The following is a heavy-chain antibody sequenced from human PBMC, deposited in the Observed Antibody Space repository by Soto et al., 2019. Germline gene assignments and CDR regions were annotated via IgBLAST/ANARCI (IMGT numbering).Heavy chain of an antibody. V-gene: IGHV1-69*13. CDR2: IIPIFGTA. J-gene: IGHJ4*02. CDR1: GGTFSSYA. CDR3: ARDHLPPVVVVAATPSLDY. Sequence: SVKVSCKASGGTFSSYAISWVRQAPGQGLEWMGGIIPIFGTANYVQKFQGRVTITADESTSTAYMELSSLRSEDTAVYYCARDHLPPVVVVAATPSLDYWGQGTLVTVSS. D-gene: IGHD2-15*01.